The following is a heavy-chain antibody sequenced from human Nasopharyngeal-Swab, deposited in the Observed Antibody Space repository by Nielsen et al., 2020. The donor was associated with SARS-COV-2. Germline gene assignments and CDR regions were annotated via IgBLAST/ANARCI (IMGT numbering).Heavy chain of an antibody. CDR1: GFTFSNAW. J-gene: IGHJ6*02. V-gene: IGHV3-15*01. CDR3: TTDLMRRVYSSSWYPLYYYGMDV. D-gene: IGHD6-13*01. CDR2: IKSKTDGGTT. Sequence: GESLKISCAASGFTFSNAWMSWVRQAPGKGLEWVGRIKSKTDGGTTDYAAPVKGRFTISRDDSKNTLYLQMNSLKTEDTAVYYCTTDLMRRVYSSSWYPLYYYGMDVWGQGTTVTVSS.